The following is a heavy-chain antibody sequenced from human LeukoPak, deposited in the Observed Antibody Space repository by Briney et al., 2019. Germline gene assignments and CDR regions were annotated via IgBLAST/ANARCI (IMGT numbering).Heavy chain of an antibody. CDR2: ISSRGTTI. Sequence: PGGSLRLSCAASGFSFSSYEMNWVRQAPGKGLEWVSYISSRGTTIYYADSLKGRFTISRDNAKNSLYLQMNSLRAEDTAVYYCAGSRDQWLVRFDPWGQGTLVTVSS. D-gene: IGHD6-19*01. CDR3: AGSRDQWLVRFDP. V-gene: IGHV3-48*03. J-gene: IGHJ5*02. CDR1: GFSFSSYE.